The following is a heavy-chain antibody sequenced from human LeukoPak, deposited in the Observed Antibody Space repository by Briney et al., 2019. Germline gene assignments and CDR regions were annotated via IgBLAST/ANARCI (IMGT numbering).Heavy chain of an antibody. CDR3: ARAGRSSSSPYFDY. CDR1: GGSISSGGYS. V-gene: IGHV4-30-2*01. Sequence: SETLSLTCAVSGGSISSGGYSWSWIRQPPGKGLEWIGYIYHSGSTYYNPSLKSRVTISVDRSKNQFSLKLSSVTAADTAVYYCARAGRSSSSPYFDYWGQGTLVTVSS. D-gene: IGHD6-6*01. CDR2: IYHSGST. J-gene: IGHJ4*02.